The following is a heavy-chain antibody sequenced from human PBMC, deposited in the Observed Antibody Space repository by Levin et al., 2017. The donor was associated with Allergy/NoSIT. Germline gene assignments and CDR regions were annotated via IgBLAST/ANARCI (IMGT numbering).Heavy chain of an antibody. J-gene: IGHJ4*02. Sequence: LPGGSLRLSCAASGFTFSTYGMDWVRQATGKGLEWVSHIGSAGDTWYPDSVKGRFTISRENAKNSLYLQMNSLRAGDTAVYYCARDSGSGLDYWGQGTLVTVSS. CDR1: GFTFSTYG. CDR3: ARDSGSGLDY. V-gene: IGHV3-13*01. CDR2: IGSAGDT. D-gene: IGHD6-19*01.